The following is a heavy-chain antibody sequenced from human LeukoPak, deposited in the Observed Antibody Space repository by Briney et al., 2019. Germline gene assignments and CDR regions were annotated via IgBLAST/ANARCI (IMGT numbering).Heavy chain of an antibody. CDR1: GFTFSSYA. CDR2: ISGSAYST. V-gene: IGHV3-23*01. Sequence: GGSLRLSCAASGFTFSSYAMSWVRQAPGKGLEWVSAISGSAYSTYYADSVKGRFTISRDNSKNTLSLQMNSLRAEDTAVYYCAKNIWTEMATIYYYMDVWGKGTTVTVSS. D-gene: IGHD5-24*01. J-gene: IGHJ6*03. CDR3: AKNIWTEMATIYYYMDV.